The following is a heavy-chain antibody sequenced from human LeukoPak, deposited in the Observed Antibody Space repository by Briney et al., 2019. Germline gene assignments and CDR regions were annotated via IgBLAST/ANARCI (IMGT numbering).Heavy chain of an antibody. D-gene: IGHD1-26*01. CDR3: ARDVSGSYYALYYYYMDI. CDR1: GYTFTSYG. CDR2: ISAYNGNT. J-gene: IGHJ6*03. V-gene: IGHV1-18*01. Sequence: ASVKVSCKASGYTFTSYGISWVRQAPGQGLEWMGWISAYNGNTNYAQKLQGRVTMTTDTSTSTAYMELRSLRSDDTAVYYCARDVSGSYYALYYYYMDIWGKGTTVTVSS.